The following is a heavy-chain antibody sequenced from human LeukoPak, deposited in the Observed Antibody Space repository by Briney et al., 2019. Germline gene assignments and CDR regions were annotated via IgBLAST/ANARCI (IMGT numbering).Heavy chain of an antibody. J-gene: IGHJ4*02. V-gene: IGHV3-21*01. Sequence: GRSLRLSCAASGFTFSSNSMNWDRQAPGKGLERVSSISSSSSYIYYADSVKGRFTISRDNAKNSLYLQMNSLRAEDTAVYYCARGGYDFWSCYPNGYWGQGTLVTVSS. CDR1: GFTFSSNS. CDR2: ISSSSSYI. CDR3: ARGGYDFWSCYPNGY. D-gene: IGHD3-3*01.